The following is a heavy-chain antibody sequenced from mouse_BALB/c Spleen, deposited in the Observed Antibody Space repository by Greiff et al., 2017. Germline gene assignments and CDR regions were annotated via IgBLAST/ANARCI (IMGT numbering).Heavy chain of an antibody. V-gene: IGHV5-9-4*01. Sequence: EVNVVESGGGLVKPGGSLKLSCAASGFTFSSYAMSWVRQSPEKRLEWVAEISSGGSYTYYPDTVTGRFTISRDNAKNTLYLEMSSLRSEDTAMYYCARGAHYYGSSLYAMDYWGQGTTVTVSS. CDR1: GFTFSSYA. CDR3: ARGAHYYGSSLYAMDY. J-gene: IGHJ4*01. CDR2: ISSGGSYT. D-gene: IGHD1-1*01.